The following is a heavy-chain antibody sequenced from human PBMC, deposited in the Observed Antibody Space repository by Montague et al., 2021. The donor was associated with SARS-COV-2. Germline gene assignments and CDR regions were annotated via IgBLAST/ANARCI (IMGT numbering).Heavy chain of an antibody. J-gene: IGHJ3*02. D-gene: IGHD5-12*01. CDR3: ARDQGGYGTFDI. CDR2: ISGSGSKP. CDR1: GFIFSDYY. Sequence: SLRLSCAASGFIFSDYYMTWIRQAPGNGLEWVSHISGSGSKPYYADSVKGRFTISRDTANNSVYLQMNFLGAEDTAVYYCARDQGGYGTFDIWGQGTMVTVSS. V-gene: IGHV3-11*01.